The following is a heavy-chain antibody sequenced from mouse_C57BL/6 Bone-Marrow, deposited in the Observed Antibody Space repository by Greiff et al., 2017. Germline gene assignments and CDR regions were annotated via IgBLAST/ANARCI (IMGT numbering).Heavy chain of an antibody. V-gene: IGHV14-1*01. Sequence: EVQLQQSGAELVRPGASVKLSCTASGFNIKDYYMHWVKQRPEQGLEWIGRIDPEDGDTYYAPKFPGKATMTADTSSNTDYLQLSSLTSEDTAHCYCTDDNYWYFDVWGTGTTVTVSS. CDR1: GFNIKDYY. CDR3: TDDNYWYFDV. D-gene: IGHD2-3*01. J-gene: IGHJ1*03. CDR2: IDPEDGDT.